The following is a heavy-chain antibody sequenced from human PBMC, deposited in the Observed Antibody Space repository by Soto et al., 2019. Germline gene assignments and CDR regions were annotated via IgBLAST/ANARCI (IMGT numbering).Heavy chain of an antibody. D-gene: IGHD3-9*01. CDR3: ARLEGLATISYYFDF. CDR1: DDSINSDKYY. V-gene: IGHV4-39*01. Sequence: QLQLQESGPGLVKPSETLSLTCSVSDDSINSDKYYWGWIRQPPAKGLEWIGSISYCGNAYYNPSLQTRVTISHDKSRSQFSLKLNSVTAADSAVYFCARLEGLATISYYFDFWGPGALVTVSS. J-gene: IGHJ4*02. CDR2: ISYCGNA.